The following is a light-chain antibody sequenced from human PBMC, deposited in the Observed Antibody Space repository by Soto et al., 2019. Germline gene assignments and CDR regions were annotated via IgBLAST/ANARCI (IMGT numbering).Light chain of an antibody. V-gene: IGKV3-11*01. CDR3: QQHTNWPLT. J-gene: IGKJ4*01. CDR1: QSVSSN. Sequence: EIVLIQSPDTLSLSPGERATLSCRASQSVSSNLAWYQQNPGQAPNLLIFDASKRATGIPARFSGSGSGTDFTLTISSLETEDFAVYYCQQHTNWPLTFGGGTKVEIK. CDR2: DAS.